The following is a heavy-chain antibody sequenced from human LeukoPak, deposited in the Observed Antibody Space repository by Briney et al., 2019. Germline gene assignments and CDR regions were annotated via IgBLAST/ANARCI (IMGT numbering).Heavy chain of an antibody. Sequence: ASVKVSCKASGGTFSSYAISWVRQAPGQGLEWMGRIIPILGIANYAQKFQGRVTITADKSTSTAYMELSSLRAEDTAVYYCAKAPSNWGKFYFDSWGQGTLVTVSS. CDR3: AKAPSNWGKFYFDS. CDR2: IIPILGIA. CDR1: GGTFSSYA. J-gene: IGHJ4*02. V-gene: IGHV1-69*04. D-gene: IGHD7-27*01.